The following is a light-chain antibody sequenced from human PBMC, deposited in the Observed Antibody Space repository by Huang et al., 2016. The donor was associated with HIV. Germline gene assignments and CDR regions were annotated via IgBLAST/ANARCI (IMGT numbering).Light chain of an antibody. V-gene: IGKV3-20*01. J-gene: IGKJ4*01. CDR3: QQSGSSPLT. CDR1: QSVTNNY. CDR2: GAS. Sequence: EIVLTQSPGTLSLSPGERATLSCRASQSVTNNYLTWYQQKPGQAPRLLIYGASSRATGIPDRFSGSGSGTDFNFTISRLEPEDFAVYYCQQSGSSPLTFGGGTKVEIK.